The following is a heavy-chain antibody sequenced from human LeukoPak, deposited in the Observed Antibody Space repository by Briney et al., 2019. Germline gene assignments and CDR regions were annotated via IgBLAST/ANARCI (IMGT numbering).Heavy chain of an antibody. CDR3: ASGSYYGNHFDY. Sequence: PSETLSLTCTVSGGSISSSSYYWSWIRQPPGKGLEWIGSIYYSGSTYYNPSLKSRVTISVDTSKNQFSLKLSSVTAADTAVYYCASGSYYGNHFDYWGQGTLVTVSS. CDR1: GGSISSSSYY. V-gene: IGHV4-39*01. CDR2: IYYSGST. D-gene: IGHD1-26*01. J-gene: IGHJ4*02.